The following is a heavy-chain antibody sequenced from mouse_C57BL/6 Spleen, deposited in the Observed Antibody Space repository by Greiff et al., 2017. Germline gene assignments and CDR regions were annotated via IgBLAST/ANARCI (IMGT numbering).Heavy chain of an antibody. CDR3: ARPYDYDGAWFAY. D-gene: IGHD2-4*01. J-gene: IGHJ3*01. Sequence: VQLQQPGAELVMPGASVKLSCKASGYTFTSYWMHWVKQRPGQGLEWIGEIDPSDSYTNYNQKFKGKSTLTVDKSSSTAYMQRSSLTSEDSAVYYCARPYDYDGAWFAYWGQGTLVTVSA. CDR2: IDPSDSYT. CDR1: GYTFTSYW. V-gene: IGHV1-69*01.